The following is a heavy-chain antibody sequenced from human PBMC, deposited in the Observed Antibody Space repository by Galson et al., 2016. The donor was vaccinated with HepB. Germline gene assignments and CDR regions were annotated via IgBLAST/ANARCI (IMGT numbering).Heavy chain of an antibody. CDR3: ARGCSSYTCHLNWFDP. V-gene: IGHV1-69*13. D-gene: IGHD2-2*01. CDR2: FIPMTGTA. J-gene: IGHJ5*02. CDR1: GGTLKSYS. Sequence: VKVSCKASGGTLKSYSVIWVRHAPGQGLEWLGGFIPMTGTANSAQKFQGRVTITADESANTVYLELGSLKSDDTAVYYCARGCSSYTCHLNWFDPWGQGTLVTVSS.